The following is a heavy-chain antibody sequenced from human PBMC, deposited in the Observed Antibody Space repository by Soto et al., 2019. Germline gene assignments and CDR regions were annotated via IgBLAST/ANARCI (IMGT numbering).Heavy chain of an antibody. Sequence: SETLSLTCAVYGGSFSGYYWSWIRQPPGKGLEWIGEINHRGSTNYNPSLKSRVTISVDTSKNQFSLKLSSVTAADTAVYHCARATDRGYSYGTGYYGMDVWGQGTTVTVSS. CDR2: INHRGST. D-gene: IGHD5-18*01. CDR1: GGSFSGYY. CDR3: ARATDRGYSYGTGYYGMDV. V-gene: IGHV4-34*01. J-gene: IGHJ6*02.